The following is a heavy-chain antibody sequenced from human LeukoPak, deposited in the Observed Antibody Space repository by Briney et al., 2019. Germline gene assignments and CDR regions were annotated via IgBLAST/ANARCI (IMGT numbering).Heavy chain of an antibody. V-gene: IGHV3-23*01. CDR1: GFTFSSFA. CDR3: ARWIYYFDF. Sequence: GGSLRLSCAASGFTFSSFAMSWVRQAPGKGLEWVSIIGAGGSKTYYADSVKGRFTISRDNSKNTVYLQMNSLRAEDTAVYFCARWIYYFDFWGQGTLVTVSS. D-gene: IGHD2-2*03. CDR2: IGAGGSKT. J-gene: IGHJ4*02.